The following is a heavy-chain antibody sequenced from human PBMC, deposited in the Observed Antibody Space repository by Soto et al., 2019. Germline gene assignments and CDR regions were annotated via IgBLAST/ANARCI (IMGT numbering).Heavy chain of an antibody. J-gene: IGHJ5*02. CDR2: IYQSGVT. V-gene: IGHV4-30-2*03. CDR1: GDSYSISTYS. Sequence: SETLSLTCNMSGDSYSISTYSWSWIRQPPGKALQWIGFIYQSGVTYYNPSLKSRVTISVDTSKNQFSLKLSSVTAADTAVYYCARHLIAAAGGGWFDPWGQGTLVTVS. CDR3: ARHLIAAAGGGWFDP. D-gene: IGHD6-13*01.